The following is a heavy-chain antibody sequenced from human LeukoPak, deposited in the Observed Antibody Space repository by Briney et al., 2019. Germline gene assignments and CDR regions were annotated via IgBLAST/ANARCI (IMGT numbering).Heavy chain of an antibody. V-gene: IGHV3-53*01. CDR2: IYSGGIT. Sequence: GGSLRLSCTVSGFTVSSNYMSWVRQAPGKGLEWVSVIYSGGITYYADSVKGRFTISRDNSKNTLYLQMNSLRAEDTAVCYCARVTYGSGSYDEIYYYMDVWGKGTTVTISS. CDR3: ARVTYGSGSYDEIYYYMDV. D-gene: IGHD3-10*01. CDR1: GFTVSSNY. J-gene: IGHJ6*03.